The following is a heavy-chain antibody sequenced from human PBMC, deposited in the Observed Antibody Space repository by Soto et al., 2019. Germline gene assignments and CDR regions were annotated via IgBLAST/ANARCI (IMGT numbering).Heavy chain of an antibody. J-gene: IGHJ4*02. CDR3: AKGRGGGAVVPDY. D-gene: IGHD2-21*01. CDR2: IWYDGSNE. Sequence: QVQLVESGGGVVQPGRSLRLSCAASGFSFSSYGIHWVRQAPGKGLEWVAVIWYDGSNEYYADSVKGRFSISRDNSKSTVDLQMNSLGAEDTAVYYGAKGRGGGAVVPDYWGQGTLVTVSS. V-gene: IGHV3-33*06. CDR1: GFSFSSYG.